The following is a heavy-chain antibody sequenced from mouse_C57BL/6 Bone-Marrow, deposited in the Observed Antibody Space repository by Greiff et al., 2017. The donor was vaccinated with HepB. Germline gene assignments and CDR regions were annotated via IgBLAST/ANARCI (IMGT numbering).Heavy chain of an antibody. CDR2: INPGSGGT. CDR1: GYSFTNYL. CDR3: ARLREDFDY. J-gene: IGHJ2*01. Sequence: QVHVKQSGAELVRSGTSVKVSCKASGYSFTNYLIEWVKQWPGQGLEWIGVINPGSGGTNYNEKFKGKETLTADKSSITAYMQLSSLTSEDSAVYFCARLREDFDYWGQGTTLTVSS. V-gene: IGHV1-54*01.